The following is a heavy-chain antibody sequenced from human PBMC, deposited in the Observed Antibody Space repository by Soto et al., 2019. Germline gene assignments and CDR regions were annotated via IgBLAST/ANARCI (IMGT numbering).Heavy chain of an antibody. V-gene: IGHV3-30*18. CDR1: GFTFSSYG. J-gene: IGHJ4*02. CDR3: AKERYYYGSGSPSLNY. Sequence: QVQLVESGGGVVQPGRSLRLSCAASGFTFSSYGMHWVRQAPGKGLEWVAVISYDGSNKYYADSVKGRFTISRDNSKNTLYLQMNSLRAEDTAVYYCAKERYYYGSGSPSLNYWGQGTLVTVSS. CDR2: ISYDGSNK. D-gene: IGHD3-10*01.